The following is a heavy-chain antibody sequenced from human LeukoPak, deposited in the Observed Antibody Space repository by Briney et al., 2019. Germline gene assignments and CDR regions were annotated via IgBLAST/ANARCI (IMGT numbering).Heavy chain of an antibody. Sequence: PGGSLRLSCAASGFTFSSYAMSWVRQAPGKGLEWVSAISGSGGSTYYADSVKGRFTISRDNSKNTLYLQMNSLRAEDTAVYYCAKENVGTTGTRGYYFDYWGQGTLVTVSS. CDR1: GFTFSSYA. D-gene: IGHD1-1*01. CDR3: AKENVGTTGTRGYYFDY. CDR2: ISGSGGST. V-gene: IGHV3-23*01. J-gene: IGHJ4*02.